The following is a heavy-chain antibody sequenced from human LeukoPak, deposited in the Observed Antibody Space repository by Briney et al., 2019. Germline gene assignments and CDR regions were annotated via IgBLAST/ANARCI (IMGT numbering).Heavy chain of an antibody. CDR3: ARDQLGFDYDVLTGSVGVDY. CDR1: GFTFSSYG. Sequence: PGGSLRLSCAASGFTFSSYGMHWVRQAPGKGLEWVAVISYDGIKKYYADSVKGRFTISRDNSKNTLYLQMNSLRVEDTAVYYCARDQLGFDYDVLTGSVGVDYWGQGTLVTVSS. D-gene: IGHD3-9*01. CDR2: ISYDGIKK. J-gene: IGHJ4*02. V-gene: IGHV3-30*19.